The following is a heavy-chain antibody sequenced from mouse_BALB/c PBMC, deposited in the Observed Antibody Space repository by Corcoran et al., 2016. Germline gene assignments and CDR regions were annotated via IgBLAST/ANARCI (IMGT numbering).Heavy chain of an antibody. V-gene: IGHV1S136*01. CDR2: INPYNDGT. CDR1: GYTFTSYV. J-gene: IGHJ1*01. D-gene: IGHD1-2*01. CDR3: AASLLRLLWYFDV. Sequence: EVQLQQSGPELVKPGASVKMSCKASGYTFTSYVMHWVKQKPGQGLEWIGYINPYNDGTKYNEKFKGKATLTSDKSSSTAYMELSSLTSEDSAVYYCAASLLRLLWYFDVWGAGTTVTVSS.